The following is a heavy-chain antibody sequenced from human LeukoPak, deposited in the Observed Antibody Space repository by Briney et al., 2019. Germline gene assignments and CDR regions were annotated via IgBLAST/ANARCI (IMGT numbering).Heavy chain of an antibody. V-gene: IGHV4-59*01. Sequence: SETLSLTCTVSGGSISSYYWSWIRQPPGKGLEWIGYFYYSGSTNYNPSLKSRVTISVDTSKNQFSLKLSSVTAADAAVYYCARDPIAVAGSWYFDLWGRGTLVTVSS. CDR1: GGSISSYY. CDR3: ARDPIAVAGSWYFDL. D-gene: IGHD6-19*01. J-gene: IGHJ2*01. CDR2: FYYSGST.